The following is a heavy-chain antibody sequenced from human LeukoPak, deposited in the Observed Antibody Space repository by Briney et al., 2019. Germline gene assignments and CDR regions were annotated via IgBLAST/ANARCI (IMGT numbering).Heavy chain of an antibody. D-gene: IGHD1-26*01. V-gene: IGHV3-7*01. J-gene: IGHJ4*02. CDR3: ARDKIVGATHFDY. CDR1: GFTFSSYG. CDR2: IKQDGSEK. Sequence: GGSLRLSCAASGFTFSSYGMSWVHQAPGKGLEWVANIKQDGSEKYYVDSVKGRFTISRDNAKNSLYLQMNSLRAEDTAVYYCARDKIVGATHFDYWGQGTLVTVSS.